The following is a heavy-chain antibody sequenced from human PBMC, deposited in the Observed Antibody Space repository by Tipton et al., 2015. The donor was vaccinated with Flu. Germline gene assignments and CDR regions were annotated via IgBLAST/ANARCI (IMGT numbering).Heavy chain of an antibody. Sequence: TLSLTCSVSGYSIRSAYYWGWVRRPPGKGLEWIGTIYHSGSTYHNPSLKSRVTMSVDTSKNQFSLKVFSVTAADTAVYYCARDPSLGMPDYFDSWGQGILVTASS. V-gene: IGHV4-38-2*02. J-gene: IGHJ4*02. CDR2: IYHSGST. CDR1: GYSIRSAYY. CDR3: ARDPSLGMPDYFDS. D-gene: IGHD2-2*01.